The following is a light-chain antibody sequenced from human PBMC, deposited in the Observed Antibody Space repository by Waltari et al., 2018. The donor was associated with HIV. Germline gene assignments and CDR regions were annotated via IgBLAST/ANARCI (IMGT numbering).Light chain of an antibody. Sequence: SYVLTQPPSVSVAPGKTARITYGGNNIGSKSVHWYQQKPGQAPVLVIYNESDRPSGFPERFSGSNSGNTATLTISRVEAGDEADYYCQVWDSSSDHPGVFGTGTKVTVL. CDR3: QVWDSSSDHPGV. CDR1: NIGSKS. CDR2: NES. V-gene: IGLV3-21*04. J-gene: IGLJ1*01.